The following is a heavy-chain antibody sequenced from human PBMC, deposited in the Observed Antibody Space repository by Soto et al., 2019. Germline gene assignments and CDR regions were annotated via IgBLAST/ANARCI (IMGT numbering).Heavy chain of an antibody. J-gene: IGHJ6*02. CDR3: ARGRGGYGRYYYGMDV. Sequence: SETLSLTCAVCGGSFSGYYWSWIRQPPGKGLEWIGEINHSGSTNYHPSLKSRVTISVDTSKNQFSLKLSSVTAADTAVYYCARGRGGYGRYYYGMDVWGQGTTVTVSS. D-gene: IGHD2-15*01. CDR1: GGSFSGYY. V-gene: IGHV4-34*01. CDR2: INHSGST.